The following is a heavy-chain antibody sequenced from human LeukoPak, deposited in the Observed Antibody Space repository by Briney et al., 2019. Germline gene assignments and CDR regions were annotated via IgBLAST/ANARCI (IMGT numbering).Heavy chain of an antibody. Sequence: GSLRLSCAASGFTFSDYYMSWIRQAPGKGLEWIGSIYYSGSTYYNPSLKSRVTISVDTSKNQFSLKLSSVTAADTAVYYCARHYTVVTPDFDSWGQGTLVTVSS. V-gene: IGHV4-39*01. CDR3: ARHYTVVTPDFDS. CDR1: GFTFSDYY. CDR2: IYYSGST. J-gene: IGHJ4*02. D-gene: IGHD4-23*01.